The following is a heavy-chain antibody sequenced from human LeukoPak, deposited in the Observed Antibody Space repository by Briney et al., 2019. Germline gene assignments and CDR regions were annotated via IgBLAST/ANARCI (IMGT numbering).Heavy chain of an antibody. CDR1: GGSISTYY. Sequence: ETLSVTCTVSGGSISTYYWSWIRQPAGKGLEWIGRVYTSGSTSYNPSLKSRVTMSLDTSKNQLSLKLTSVTAADTAVYYCATGAYGGSAWGQGTLVTVSS. D-gene: IGHD4-23*01. CDR2: VYTSGST. V-gene: IGHV4-4*07. J-gene: IGHJ5*02. CDR3: ATGAYGGSA.